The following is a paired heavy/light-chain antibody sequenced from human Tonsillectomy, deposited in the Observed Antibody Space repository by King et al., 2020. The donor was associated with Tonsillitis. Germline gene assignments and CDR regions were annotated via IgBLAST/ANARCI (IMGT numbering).Light chain of an antibody. J-gene: IGKJ1*01. CDR2: AAS. CDR1: QSISSH. CDR3: QQSYSTPWT. Sequence: DIQMTQSPSSLSASVGDRVTFTCRASQSISSHLNWYQQKPGKAPKLLIYAASSLQTGVPSRFSGSGSGTDFILTISSLRPEDFASYYCQQSYSTPWTFGQGTKVEIK. V-gene: IGKV1-39*01.
Heavy chain of an antibody. Sequence: QVQLQESGPGLVQPSETLSLTCTVSGASVSGYYWTWIRQPPGKGLEWIGHVCYSVSTRYNPSLKSRATISVDPSKKQVSLILTSVTAADTAVYYCAREMDSGVNSGGPIWFDPWGQGTLVTVSS. CDR3: AREMDSGVNSGGPIWFDP. D-gene: IGHD4-17*01. CDR1: GASVSGYY. CDR2: VCYSVST. V-gene: IGHV4-59*02. J-gene: IGHJ5*02.